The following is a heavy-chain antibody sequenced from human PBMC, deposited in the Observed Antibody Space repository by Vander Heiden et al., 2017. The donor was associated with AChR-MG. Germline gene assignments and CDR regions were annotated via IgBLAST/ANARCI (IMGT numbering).Heavy chain of an antibody. CDR3: ARGRGHYGDYPPFDY. CDR2: IYYSGST. J-gene: IGHJ4*02. CDR1: GGPIRSYY. D-gene: IGHD4-17*01. Sequence: QVQLQESGPGLVKPSETLSLPCTVSGGPIRSYYWSWIRQPPGKGLEWIGYIYYSGSTNYNPSLKSRVTISVDTSKNQFSLKLSSVTAADTAVYYCARGRGHYGDYPPFDYWGQGTLVTVSS. V-gene: IGHV4-59*01.